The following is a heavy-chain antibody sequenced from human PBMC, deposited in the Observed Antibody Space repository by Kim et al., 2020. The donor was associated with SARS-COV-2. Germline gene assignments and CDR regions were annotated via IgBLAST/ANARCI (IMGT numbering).Heavy chain of an antibody. Sequence: GGSLRLSCAASGFTFSSYGMHWVRQAPGKGLEWVAVISYDGSNKYYADSVKGRFTISRDNSKNTLYLQMNSLRAEDTAVYYCAKESAPLRYFDWLLDYWG. J-gene: IGHJ4*01. D-gene: IGHD3-9*01. CDR3: AKESAPLRYFDWLLDY. V-gene: IGHV3-30*18. CDR2: ISYDGSNK. CDR1: GFTFSSYG.